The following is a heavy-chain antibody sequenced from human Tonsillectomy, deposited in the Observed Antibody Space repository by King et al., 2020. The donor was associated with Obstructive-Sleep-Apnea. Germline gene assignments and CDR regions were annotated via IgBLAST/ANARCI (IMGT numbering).Heavy chain of an antibody. CDR3: AGDGAYCSSTSCYTRTYYFDY. V-gene: IGHV4-31*03. J-gene: IGHJ4*02. CDR1: GGSISSGGYY. Sequence: VQLQESGPGLVKPSQTLSLTCTVSGGSISSGGYYWSWFRQHPGKGLEWIGYIYYSGSTYYNPSLKSRVTISVDTFKNQFSLKLSSVTAADTAVYYCAGDGAYCSSTSCYTRTYYFDYWGQGTLVTVSS. D-gene: IGHD2-2*02. CDR2: IYYSGST.